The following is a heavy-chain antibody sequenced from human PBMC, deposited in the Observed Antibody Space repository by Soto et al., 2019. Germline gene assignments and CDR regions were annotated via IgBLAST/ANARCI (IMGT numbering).Heavy chain of an antibody. CDR1: GFTFSSYS. CDR2: ISSSSSYI. J-gene: IGHJ4*02. CDR3: ARAWQSYLVVAATFDY. V-gene: IGHV3-21*01. D-gene: IGHD2-15*01. Sequence: EVQLVESGGGLVKPGGSLRLSCAASGFTFSSYSMNWVRQAPGKGLEWVSSISSSSSYIYYADSVKGRFTISRDNAKSSLYLQMNSLRAEDTAVYYCARAWQSYLVVAATFDYWGQGTLVTVSS.